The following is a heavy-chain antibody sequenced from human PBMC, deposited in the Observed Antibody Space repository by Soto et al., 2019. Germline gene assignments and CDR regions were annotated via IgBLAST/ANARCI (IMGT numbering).Heavy chain of an antibody. CDR1: GFDFSGST. V-gene: IGHV3-73*01. CDR3: YRENYFSYHGMDV. J-gene: IGHJ6*02. Sequence: EVQLVESGGGLVLPGGSLTLSCAGSGFDFSGSTIHWVRQASGKGLEWVGRIRSKDNSYATAYAVSVKGRFFITRDDSKTTSYLLMNSLKIDDTAVYYCYRENYFSYHGMDVWGQATTVTVSS. CDR2: IRSKDNSYAT.